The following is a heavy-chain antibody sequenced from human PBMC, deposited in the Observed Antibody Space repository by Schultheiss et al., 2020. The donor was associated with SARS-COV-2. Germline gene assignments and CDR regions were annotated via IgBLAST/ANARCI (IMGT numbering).Heavy chain of an antibody. D-gene: IGHD2-2*01. CDR2: IYSGGNT. Sequence: GGSLRLSCAASGLTVSNNYMTWVRQAPGKGLEWVSVIYSGGNTHYADSVRGRFIISRDNSKNTLYLQMTSLRVEDTAMYYCAKSPPSVLGYFDYWGQGTLVTISS. J-gene: IGHJ4*02. CDR1: GLTVSNNY. CDR3: AKSPPSVLGYFDY. V-gene: IGHV3-66*01.